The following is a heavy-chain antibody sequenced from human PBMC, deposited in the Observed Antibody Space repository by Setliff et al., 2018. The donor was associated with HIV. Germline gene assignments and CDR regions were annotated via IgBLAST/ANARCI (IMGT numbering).Heavy chain of an antibody. CDR3: ARVSERGYCSSTTCYYMDV. V-gene: IGHV4-39*01. D-gene: IGHD2-2*01. Sequence: SETLSLTCTVSGGSISSSYYYWGWIRQPPGKGLEWIGNIYYNGSTYYNPSLKSQLTISVDTSKNQFPLKLSSVTAADTAVYYCARVSERGYCSSTTCYYMDVWGKGTTVTVSS. J-gene: IGHJ6*03. CDR1: GGSISSSYYY. CDR2: IYYNGST.